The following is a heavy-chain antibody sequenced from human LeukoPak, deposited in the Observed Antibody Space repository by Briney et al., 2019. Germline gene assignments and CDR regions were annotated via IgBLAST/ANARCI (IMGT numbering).Heavy chain of an antibody. CDR3: ARATTVLYWYFGL. D-gene: IGHD4-11*01. CDR2: IYHNGNT. V-gene: IGHV4-59*01. Sequence: SETLSLTCAVYGGSFSGYYWSWIRQPPGKGLEWIGYIYHNGNTNYNPSLNSRVTISVDTSKNQFSLKLTSVTAADTAVYYCARATTVLYWYFGLWGRGTLVTASS. J-gene: IGHJ2*01. CDR1: GGSFSGYY.